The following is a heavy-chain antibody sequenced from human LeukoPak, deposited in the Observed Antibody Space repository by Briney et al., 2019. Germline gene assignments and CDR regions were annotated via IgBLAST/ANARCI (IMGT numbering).Heavy chain of an antibody. CDR3: ARVGGSASTLSAFDV. V-gene: IGHV4-4*07. J-gene: IGHJ3*01. D-gene: IGHD2-15*01. CDR1: GGSVSSYY. CDR2: NYTSGST. Sequence: SETLSLTCTVSGGSVSSYYWSWIRQPAGKGLEWIGRNYTSGSTNYNPSLKSRVTISVDKSKNQFSLKLKSPTAADTAVYYCARVGGSASTLSAFDVWGQGTMVTVSS.